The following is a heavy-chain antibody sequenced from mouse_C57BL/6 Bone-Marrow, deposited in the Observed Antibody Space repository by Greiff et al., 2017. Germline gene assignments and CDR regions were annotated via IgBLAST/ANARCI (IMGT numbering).Heavy chain of an antibody. CDR3: ARQGDYDPAWFAY. CDR1: EYEFPSHD. V-gene: IGHV5-2*01. D-gene: IGHD2-4*01. CDR2: INSDGGST. J-gene: IGHJ3*01. Sequence: EVKVVESGGGLVQPGESLKLSCESNEYEFPSHDMSWVRKTPEKRLELVAAINSDGGSTYYPDTMERRFIISRNNTKKTLYLQMSSLRSEDTALYYCARQGDYDPAWFAYWGQGTLVTVSA.